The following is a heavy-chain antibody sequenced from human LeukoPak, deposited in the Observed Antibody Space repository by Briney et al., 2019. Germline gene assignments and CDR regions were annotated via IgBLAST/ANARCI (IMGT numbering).Heavy chain of an antibody. J-gene: IGHJ4*02. V-gene: IGHV3-23*01. CDR3: ANGHRSGSYDPY. D-gene: IGHD3-10*01. CDR2: ISDNGGST. Sequence: GGSLRLSCAVSGFPFGSFAMTWVRQAPGKGLEWVSSISDNGGSTYYADSVKGRFTISRDNSKNTLYLQMTSLRAEDTAVYYCANGHRSGSYDPYWGQGTLVTVSS. CDR1: GFPFGSFA.